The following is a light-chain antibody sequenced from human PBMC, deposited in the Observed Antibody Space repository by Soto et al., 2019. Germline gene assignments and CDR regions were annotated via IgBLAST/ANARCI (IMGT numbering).Light chain of an antibody. Sequence: DIQMTQSPSTLSASVGGRVTITCRASQSVGTWVAWYQQKPGKAPKLLIYDASSLESGVPSRFSGSGSGTEFTLTISSLQAEDFATYYCQHLHNYPPTFGGGTKVDIK. J-gene: IGKJ4*01. CDR2: DAS. CDR1: QSVGTW. V-gene: IGKV1-5*01. CDR3: QHLHNYPPT.